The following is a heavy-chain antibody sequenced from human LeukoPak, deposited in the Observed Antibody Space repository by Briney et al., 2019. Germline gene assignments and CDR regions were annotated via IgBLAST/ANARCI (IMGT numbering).Heavy chain of an antibody. CDR1: GYSISSGFY. J-gene: IGHJ4*02. Sequence: SETLSLTCSVSGYSISSGFYWGWIRQPPGKGLEWIGGIYHSGSTYYNPSLKSRVTISVDTSKNQFSLKLSSVTAADTAVYYCASPQRVSSVWWDFDYWGQGTLVTVSS. V-gene: IGHV4-38-2*02. CDR2: IYHSGST. D-gene: IGHD6-19*01. CDR3: ASPQRVSSVWWDFDY.